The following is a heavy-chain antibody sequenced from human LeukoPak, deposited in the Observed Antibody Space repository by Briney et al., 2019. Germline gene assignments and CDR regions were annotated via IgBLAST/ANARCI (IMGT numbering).Heavy chain of an antibody. J-gene: IGHJ3*02. CDR2: IYPGDSDT. Sequence: GASLKISCKGAGSSFTSYWIGWVRQMPGKGLEWMGIIYPGDSDTRYSPSFQGQVTISADKSISTAYLQWSSLEASDTAMYYCARQGSAVFGVVTLNDAFDIWGQGTMVTASS. V-gene: IGHV5-51*01. CDR1: GSSFTSYW. CDR3: ARQGSAVFGVVTLNDAFDI. D-gene: IGHD3-3*01.